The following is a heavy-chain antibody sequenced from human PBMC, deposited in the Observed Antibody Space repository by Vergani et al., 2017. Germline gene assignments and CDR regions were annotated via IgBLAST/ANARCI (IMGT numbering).Heavy chain of an antibody. CDR2: ISGSGGST. CDR3: TKDPLYVILTGYQEYYFDY. CDR1: GFTFSSYA. Sequence: EVQLLESGGGLVQPGGSLRLSCAASGFTFSSYAMSWVRQAPGKGLEWVSAISGSGGSTYYADSVKGRFTISRDNSKNTLYLQMNTLRAEDTAVYYCTKDPLYVILTGYQEYYFDYWGEGTLATASS. D-gene: IGHD3-9*01. J-gene: IGHJ4*02. V-gene: IGHV3-23*01.